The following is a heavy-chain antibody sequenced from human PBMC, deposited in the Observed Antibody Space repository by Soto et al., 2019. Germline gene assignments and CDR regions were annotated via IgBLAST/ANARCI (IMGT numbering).Heavy chain of an antibody. CDR2: ISYDGSNK. D-gene: IGHD3-22*01. CDR1: GFTFSSYA. Sequence: GGSLRLSCAASGFTFSSYAMHWVRQAPGKGLEWVAVISYDGSNKYYADSVKGRFTISRDNSKNTLYLQMNSLRAEDMAVYYCATVNREDSSGYYYYGMDVWGQGTTVTVSS. J-gene: IGHJ6*02. V-gene: IGHV3-30-3*01. CDR3: ATVNREDSSGYYYYGMDV.